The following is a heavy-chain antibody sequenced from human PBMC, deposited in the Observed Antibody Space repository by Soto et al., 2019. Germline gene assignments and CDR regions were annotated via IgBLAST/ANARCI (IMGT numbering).Heavy chain of an antibody. CDR1: GFTFRSYW. D-gene: IGHD3-22*01. J-gene: IGHJ4*02. CDR2: IFNEEKTT. CDR3: VRDYGHSGYFDY. Sequence: VQLVESGGGLVQPGGSLRLSCAAYGFTFRSYWMHWVRQAPGKGLEWVSYIFNEEKTTNYADAVKGRFTISRDNARNTLFLQMSNLKAEDTAVYYCVRDYGHSGYFDYWGQGTQVTVSS. V-gene: IGHV3-74*01.